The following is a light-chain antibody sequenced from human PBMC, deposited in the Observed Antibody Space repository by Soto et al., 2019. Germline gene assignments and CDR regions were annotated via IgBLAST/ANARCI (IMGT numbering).Light chain of an antibody. J-gene: IGKJ4*01. CDR3: QQTNTFLPLT. Sequence: DIQMTQSPSSVSASVGDRVTITCRASQGISNWLAWYQQQPGKAPKLLIYAASSLQSGVPSRFSGGGSGTHFTLIISSLQPEDFATYYCQQTNTFLPLTFGAGTKVEIK. V-gene: IGKV1-12*01. CDR1: QGISNW. CDR2: AAS.